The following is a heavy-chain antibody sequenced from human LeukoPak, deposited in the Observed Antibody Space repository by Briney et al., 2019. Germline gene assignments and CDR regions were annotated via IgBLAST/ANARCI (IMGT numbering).Heavy chain of an antibody. CDR1: GGSISSYY. Sequence: SETLSLTCTVSGGSISSYYWSWIRQPPGKGLEWIGSIYHRGSTYYNPSLQSRVTILVDTSKNQFSLKLSAVTAADTAVYYCARLSYSGSTLDYWGQGTLVTVSS. CDR2: IYHRGST. D-gene: IGHD6-6*01. J-gene: IGHJ4*02. CDR3: ARLSYSGSTLDY. V-gene: IGHV4-59*08.